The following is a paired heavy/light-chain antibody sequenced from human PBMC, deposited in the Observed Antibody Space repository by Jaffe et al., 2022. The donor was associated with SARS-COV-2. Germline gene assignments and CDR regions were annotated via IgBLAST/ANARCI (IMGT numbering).Light chain of an antibody. CDR3: QQTYSTPYT. V-gene: IGKV1-39*01. CDR2: VAS. Sequence: DIQMTQSPSSLSASVGDRVTITCRASQSISSYLNWYQQKPGKAPNLLIYVASNLQSGVPSRFSGSGSGTDFTLTISSLQPEDFATYYCQQTYSTPYTFGQGTKLQIK. CDR1: QSISSY. J-gene: IGKJ2*01.
Heavy chain of an antibody. J-gene: IGHJ6*03. Sequence: QVQLQESGPGLVKPSETLSLSCIVSGGSISGYYWSWIRQPPGKGLEWIGNVYHSGTTNYNSALKSRLTISVDTSKDQFSLKLTSVTAADTAVYYCARVLEGVGTGSYYYYMDVWGKGTTVIVSS. V-gene: IGHV4-59*01. D-gene: IGHD2-8*01. CDR1: GGSISGYY. CDR3: ARVLEGVGTGSYYYYMDV. CDR2: VYHSGTT.